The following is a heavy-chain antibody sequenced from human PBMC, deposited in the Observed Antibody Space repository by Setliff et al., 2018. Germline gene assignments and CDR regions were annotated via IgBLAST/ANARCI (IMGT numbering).Heavy chain of an antibody. D-gene: IGHD2-8*01. Sequence: SETLSLTCAVYGGSFSGYYWSWIRQPPGKGLEWIGEINHSGSTNYNPSLKSRVTISVDTSKNQFSLKLSSVTAADTAVYYCASVDIVLMVYALWGHGTMVTVSS. J-gene: IGHJ3*01. V-gene: IGHV4-34*01. CDR1: GGSFSGYY. CDR2: INHSGST. CDR3: ASVDIVLMVYAL.